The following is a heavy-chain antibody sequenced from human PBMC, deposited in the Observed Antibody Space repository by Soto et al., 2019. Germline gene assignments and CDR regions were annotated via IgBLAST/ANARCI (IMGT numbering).Heavy chain of an antibody. CDR2: IYYSGST. CDR3: ARRVDRGYSSSWYLYWFDP. CDR1: GGSISSSSYY. J-gene: IGHJ5*02. Sequence: QLQLQESGPGLVKPSETLSLTCTVSGGSISSSSYYWGWIRQPPGKGLEWIGSIYYSGSTYYNPSLKSRVTISVDTSKNQFSLKLSSVTAADTAVYYCARRVDRGYSSSWYLYWFDPWGQGTLVTVSS. V-gene: IGHV4-39*01. D-gene: IGHD6-13*01.